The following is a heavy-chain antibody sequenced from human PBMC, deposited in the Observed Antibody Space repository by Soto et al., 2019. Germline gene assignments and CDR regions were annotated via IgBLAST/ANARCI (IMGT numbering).Heavy chain of an antibody. Sequence: GGSLRLSCAASGFTISSYAMSWVRQAPGKGLEWVANINQVGTEKYYVDSVKGRFTISRDNAKNSVYLQMNSLRAEDTAVYYCERAGNWAQGTLVNVSS. CDR3: ERAGN. V-gene: IGHV3-7*05. CDR2: INQVGTEK. J-gene: IGHJ4*02. CDR1: GFTISSYA.